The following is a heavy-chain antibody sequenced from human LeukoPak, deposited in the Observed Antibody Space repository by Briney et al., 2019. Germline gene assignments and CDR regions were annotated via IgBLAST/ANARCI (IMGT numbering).Heavy chain of an antibody. CDR2: IFDSGRT. J-gene: IGHJ4*02. Sequence: SQTLSLTCTVSGASISSGDYFWTWIRQPPGKGLEWIGYIFDSGRTDFNPSLKSRVTISVDRPKNQFSLKLSSVTAADTAVYYCARQRGTGTSNFDYWGQGTLVTVSS. CDR3: ARQRGTGTSNFDY. CDR1: GASISSGDYF. D-gene: IGHD1-1*01. V-gene: IGHV4-30-2*01.